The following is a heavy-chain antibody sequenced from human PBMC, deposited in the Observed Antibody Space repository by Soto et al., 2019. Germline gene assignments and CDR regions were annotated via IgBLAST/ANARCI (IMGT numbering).Heavy chain of an antibody. V-gene: IGHV1-69*13. CDR3: ARGTPIQLAYYYMDV. CDR1: GGTFSSYA. CDR2: IIPIFGTA. D-gene: IGHD5-18*01. J-gene: IGHJ6*03. Sequence: ASVKVSCKASGGTFSSYAISWVRQAPGQGLEWMGGIIPIFGTANYAQKFQGRVTITADESTSTAYMELSSLRSEDTAVYYCARGTPIQLAYYYMDVWGKGTTVTVSS.